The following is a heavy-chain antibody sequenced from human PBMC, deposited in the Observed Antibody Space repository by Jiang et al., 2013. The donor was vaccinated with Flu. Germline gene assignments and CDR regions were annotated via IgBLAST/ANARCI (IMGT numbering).Heavy chain of an antibody. CDR2: IYYSGST. D-gene: IGHD3-10*01. Sequence: GSGLVKPSETLSLTCTVSGGSISSYYWSWIRQPPGKGLEWIGYIYYSGSTNYNPSLKSRVTISVDTSKNQFSLKLSSVTAADTAVYYCARATSGTLWFGELLRDYYYYGMDVWGKGTTVTVSS. CDR3: ARATSGTLWFGELLRDYYYYGMDV. J-gene: IGHJ6*04. CDR1: GGSISSYY. V-gene: IGHV4-59*01.